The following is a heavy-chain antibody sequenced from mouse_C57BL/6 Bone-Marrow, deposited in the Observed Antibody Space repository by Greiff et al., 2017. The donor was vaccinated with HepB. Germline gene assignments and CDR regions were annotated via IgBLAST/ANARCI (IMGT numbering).Heavy chain of an antibody. V-gene: IGHV5-16*01. J-gene: IGHJ1*03. D-gene: IGHD2-1*01. CDR2: INYDGSST. Sequence: EVHLVESEGGLVQPGSSMKLSCTASGFTFSDYYMAWVRQVPEKGLEWVANINYDGSSTYYLDSLKSRFIISRDNAKNILYLQMSSLKSEDTATYYCARDPGYGNYWYFDVWGTGTTVTVSS. CDR1: GFTFSDYY. CDR3: ARDPGYGNYWYFDV.